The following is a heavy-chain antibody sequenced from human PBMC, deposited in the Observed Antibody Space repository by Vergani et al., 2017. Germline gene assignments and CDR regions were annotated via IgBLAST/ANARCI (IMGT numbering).Heavy chain of an antibody. CDR3: ARPPYSSGLNRYGMDV. CDR1: GFSLSTSGVG. D-gene: IGHD6-19*01. Sequence: QITLKESGPTLVKPTQTLTLTCTFSGFSLSTSGVGVGWIRQPPGKALEWLALIYWDDDKRYSPSLKSRLTITKDTSKNQVVLTMTNMDPVDTAMYYCARPPYSSGLNRYGMDVWGQGTTVTVSS. J-gene: IGHJ6*02. CDR2: IYWDDDK. V-gene: IGHV2-5*02.